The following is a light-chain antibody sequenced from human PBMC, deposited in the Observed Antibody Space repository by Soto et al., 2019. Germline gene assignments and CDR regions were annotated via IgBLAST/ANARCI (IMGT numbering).Light chain of an antibody. CDR1: QSVSSSY. J-gene: IGKJ1*01. Sequence: EIVLPQSPGPLSLSPGERATLSCRASQSVSSSYLAWYQQKPGQAPRLLIYGASSRATGIPARFSGSGSGTEFTLTISSLQSEDFAVYYCQQYNNWPRTFGQGTKVDVK. CDR2: GAS. V-gene: IGKV3-15*01. CDR3: QQYNNWPRT.